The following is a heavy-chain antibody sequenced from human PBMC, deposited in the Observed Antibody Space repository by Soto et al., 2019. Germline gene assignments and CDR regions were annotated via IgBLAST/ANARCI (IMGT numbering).Heavy chain of an antibody. CDR2: ITGSGGYT. J-gene: IGHJ6*02. CDR3: AKERYYDILTGPENYYYHYGMDV. Sequence: EVQLLESGGGLVQPGGSLRLSCAASGFTFSSYAMSWVRQAPGKGLEWVSDITGSGGYTFYADSVTGRFTISGDNSKNTLYLQMSSLRAEDTAVYYCAKERYYDILTGPENYYYHYGMDVWGQGTTVTVSS. D-gene: IGHD3-9*01. V-gene: IGHV3-23*01. CDR1: GFTFSSYA.